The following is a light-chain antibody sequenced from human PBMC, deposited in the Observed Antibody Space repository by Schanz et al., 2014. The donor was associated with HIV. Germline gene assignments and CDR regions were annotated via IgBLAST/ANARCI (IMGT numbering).Light chain of an antibody. J-gene: IGKJ5*01. CDR2: GAS. CDR3: QQYNSYSIT. CDR1: QSIINF. V-gene: IGKV1-39*01. Sequence: DIQMTQSPTSLSASVGDRVTITCRTSQSIINFLNWYQQKPGRAPKLLIYGASSLQSGVPSRFSGSGSGTDFTLTISSLQPEDFATYYCQQYNSYSITFGQGTRLEIK.